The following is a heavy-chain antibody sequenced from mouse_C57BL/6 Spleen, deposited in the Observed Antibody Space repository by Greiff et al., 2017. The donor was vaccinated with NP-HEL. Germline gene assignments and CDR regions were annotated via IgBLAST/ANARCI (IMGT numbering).Heavy chain of an antibody. V-gene: IGHV1-52*01. D-gene: IGHD4-1*01. J-gene: IGHJ4*01. Sequence: VQLQQPGAELVRPGSSVKLSCKASGYTFTSYWMHWVKQRPIQGLEWIGNIDPSDSETHYNQKFKDKATLTVDKSSSTAYMQLSSLTSEDSAVYYCARRSANWAYAMDYWGQGTSVTVSS. CDR3: ARRSANWAYAMDY. CDR2: IDPSDSET. CDR1: GYTFTSYW.